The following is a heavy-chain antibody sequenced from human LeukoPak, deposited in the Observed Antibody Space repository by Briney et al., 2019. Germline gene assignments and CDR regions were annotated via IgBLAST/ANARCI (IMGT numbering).Heavy chain of an antibody. J-gene: IGHJ4*02. Sequence: WETLSLTCTVSGYSISRGYYWGWIRQPPGKGLEWIASMYHSGSTYYNPSLKSRVTISVDTPKNLFSLKLSSVTAADTAVYYCARKSYSGSSWFFDYWGQGTLVTVSS. CDR1: GYSISRGYY. CDR2: MYHSGST. CDR3: ARKSYSGSSWFFDY. V-gene: IGHV4-38-2*02. D-gene: IGHD1-26*01.